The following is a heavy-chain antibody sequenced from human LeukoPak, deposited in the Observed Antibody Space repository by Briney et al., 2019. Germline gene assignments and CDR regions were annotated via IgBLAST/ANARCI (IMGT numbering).Heavy chain of an antibody. CDR2: INQDGSEE. CDR3: ARGRWLQNSGFDY. D-gene: IGHD5-24*01. Sequence: GGSLRLSCAASGFTISTYWMSWVRQAPGKGLEWVANINQDGSEEYYVDSVRGRLTISRDNAENSLYLQMNSLRTEDTAVYYCARGRWLQNSGFDYWGQGTLVTVSS. CDR1: GFTISTYW. V-gene: IGHV3-7*01. J-gene: IGHJ4*02.